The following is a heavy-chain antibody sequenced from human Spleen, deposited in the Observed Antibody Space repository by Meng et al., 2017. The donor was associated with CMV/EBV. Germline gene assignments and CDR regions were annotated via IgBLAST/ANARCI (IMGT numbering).Heavy chain of an antibody. Sequence: GYHFMNYYVHWVLHAPGQVLEWMGCINPNRGAPNYAQKFQGRVTMAGDTSINTAYMELSSLRSDDTAVYFCAREDCSSSSCYLFDYWGPGTLVTVSS. D-gene: IGHD2-2*01. CDR2: INPNRGAP. J-gene: IGHJ4*02. CDR1: GYHFMNYY. CDR3: AREDCSSSSCYLFDY. V-gene: IGHV1-2*02.